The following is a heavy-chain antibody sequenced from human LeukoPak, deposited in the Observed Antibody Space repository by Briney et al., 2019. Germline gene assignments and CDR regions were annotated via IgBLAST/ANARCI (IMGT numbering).Heavy chain of an antibody. CDR1: EFTFSSYW. J-gene: IGHJ6*02. Sequence: PGGSLRLSCAASEFTFSSYWMNWVRQAPGKGLEWVANIKPDGSDKYYVDSVKGRFTISRDNAKNSLYLQMNSPRAEDTAVYYCARAYNALDVWGQGTTVTVSS. CDR3: ARAYNALDV. CDR2: IKPDGSDK. V-gene: IGHV3-7*01.